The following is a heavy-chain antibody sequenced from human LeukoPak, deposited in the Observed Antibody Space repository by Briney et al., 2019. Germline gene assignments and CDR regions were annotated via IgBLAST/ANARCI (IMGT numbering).Heavy chain of an antibody. J-gene: IGHJ4*02. CDR2: IWYDGSNK. CDR3: ARSDYGDYGPVGY. Sequence: GRSLRLSCAASGFTFRNYGMPWVRQAPGKGLEWVAVIWYDGSNKYYAGSVKGRFTISRDNSKNTLYLQMNSLRAEDTAVYYCARSDYGDYGPVGYWGQGTLVTVSS. CDR1: GFTFRNYG. V-gene: IGHV3-33*01. D-gene: IGHD4-17*01.